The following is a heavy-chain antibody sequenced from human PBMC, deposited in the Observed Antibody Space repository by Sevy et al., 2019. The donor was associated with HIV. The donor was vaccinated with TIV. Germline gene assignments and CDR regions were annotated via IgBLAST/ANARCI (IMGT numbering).Heavy chain of an antibody. V-gene: IGHV3-30*04. D-gene: IGHD3-22*01. J-gene: IGHJ3*02. CDR1: GFTFSSYA. CDR3: ARDQTMIVVVSPDAFDI. Sequence: GGSLRLSCAASGFTFSSYAMHWVRQAPGKGLEWVTVISYDGSDKYYADSVKGRFTIARDNSKNTLYLQMNSLRTEDTAVYYCARDQTMIVVVSPDAFDIWGQGTMVTVSS. CDR2: ISYDGSDK.